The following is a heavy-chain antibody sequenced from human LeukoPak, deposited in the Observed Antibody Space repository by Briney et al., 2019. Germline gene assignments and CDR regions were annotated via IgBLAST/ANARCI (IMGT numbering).Heavy chain of an antibody. CDR1: GFTFSSYV. V-gene: IGHV3-30*04. Sequence: PGGSLRLSCAASGFTFSSYVMHWVRQAPGKGLEWVAFISYDGSNEYYADSVKGRFTISRDNSKNTLYLQMNSLRAEDTAVYYCAKLSSMVRGYMDVWGKGTTVTVSS. D-gene: IGHD3-10*01. CDR2: ISYDGSNE. CDR3: AKLSSMVRGYMDV. J-gene: IGHJ6*03.